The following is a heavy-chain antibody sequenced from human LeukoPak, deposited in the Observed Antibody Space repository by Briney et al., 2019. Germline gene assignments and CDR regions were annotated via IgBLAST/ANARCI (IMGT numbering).Heavy chain of an antibody. J-gene: IGHJ4*02. CDR1: GFTFSTYW. CDR3: ARERRLYCSSTSCYEDFDY. V-gene: IGHV3-74*01. D-gene: IGHD2-2*01. Sequence: GGSLRLSCAASGFTFSTYWMHWVRQAPGKGLVWVSRINSDGSNTRNADSVKGRFTNSRDNAKNTLYLQMNSLRAEDTAVYYCARERRLYCSSTSCYEDFDYWGQGTLVTVSS. CDR2: INSDGSNT.